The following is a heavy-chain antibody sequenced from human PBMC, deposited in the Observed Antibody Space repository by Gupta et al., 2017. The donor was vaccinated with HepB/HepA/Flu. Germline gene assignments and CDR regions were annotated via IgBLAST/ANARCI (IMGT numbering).Heavy chain of an antibody. Sequence: QITLQESGPTLVEPTQTLTLTCTFSGFSLTTFGVAVGWLRQPPGKALEWLGVIYGDEDTRYNPSLKTRRTITKDSAQDTVVRRMTNMDPVDTATEVGADSGDVGCTGGACPTNWFDHGGHGIRVIV. CDR1: GFSLTTFGVA. CDR3: ADSGDVGCTGGACPTNWFDH. D-gene: IGHD2-21*02. CDR2: IYGDEDT. V-gene: IGHV2-5*02. J-gene: IGHJ5*02.